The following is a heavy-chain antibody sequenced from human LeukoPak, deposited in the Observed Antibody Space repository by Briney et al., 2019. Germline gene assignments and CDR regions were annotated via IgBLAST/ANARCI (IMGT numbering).Heavy chain of an antibody. D-gene: IGHD5-12*01. CDR2: ISNDARNK. CDR1: GFTFSNYA. J-gene: IGHJ4*02. Sequence: PGGSLRLSCAASGFTFSNYALHWVRQAPGKGLEGVAFISNDARNKNYPHSAEGRFTISRNNSKNTLYLQMNSLRAEDTAVYYCVRDDREYSGYHFDYWGQGTLVTVSS. V-gene: IGHV3-30*14. CDR3: VRDDREYSGYHFDY.